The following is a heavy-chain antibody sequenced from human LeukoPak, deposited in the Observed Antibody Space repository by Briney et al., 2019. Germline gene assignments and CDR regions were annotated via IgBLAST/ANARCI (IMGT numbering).Heavy chain of an antibody. D-gene: IGHD6-19*01. CDR2: IYYSGST. Sequence: ETLSLTCTVSGGSISSSSYYWGWIRQPPGKGLEWIGSIYYSGSTYYNPSLKSRVTISVDTSKNQFSLKLSSVTAADTAVYYCARDQGSGWYGGRDWFDPWGQGTLVTVSS. CDR1: GGSISSSSYY. V-gene: IGHV4-39*07. CDR3: ARDQGSGWYGGRDWFDP. J-gene: IGHJ5*02.